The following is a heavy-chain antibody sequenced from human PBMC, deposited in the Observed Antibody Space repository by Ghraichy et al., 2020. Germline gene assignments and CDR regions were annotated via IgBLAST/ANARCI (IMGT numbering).Heavy chain of an antibody. D-gene: IGHD3-22*01. Sequence: SETLSLTCTVSGGSISSRNYYWGWIRQPPGKGLEWIGSIYYGGNTYNNPSLKSRVTMSVDTSKNQFSLKVTSVTAADTAVYYCARQSGLFDSRGYSYAWYFDLWGRGTLSLSPQ. V-gene: IGHV4-39*01. J-gene: IGHJ2*01. CDR1: GGSISSRNYY. CDR2: IYYGGNT. CDR3: ARQSGLFDSRGYSYAWYFDL.